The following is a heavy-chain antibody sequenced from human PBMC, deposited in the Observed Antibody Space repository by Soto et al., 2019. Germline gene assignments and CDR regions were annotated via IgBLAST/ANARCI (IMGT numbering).Heavy chain of an antibody. J-gene: IGHJ4*02. Sequence: GGSLRLSCAASGFTFSSYAMHWVRQAPGKGLEWVAVISYDGSEKYYVDSVKGRFTISRDNAKNSLYLQMNSLRAEDTAVYYCARLVTLDYWGQGTLVTVSS. D-gene: IGHD3-9*01. CDR2: ISYDGSEK. CDR3: ARLVTLDY. CDR1: GFTFSSYA. V-gene: IGHV3-30*04.